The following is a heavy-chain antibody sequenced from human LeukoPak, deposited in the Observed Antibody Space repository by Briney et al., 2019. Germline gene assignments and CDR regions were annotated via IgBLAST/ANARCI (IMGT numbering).Heavy chain of an antibody. CDR3: ARSESNGYDFDY. D-gene: IGHD5-12*01. V-gene: IGHV4-4*02. J-gene: IGHJ4*02. CDR1: GGSISRSNW. Sequence: SETLSLTCAVSGGSISRSNWWSWVRQPPGKGLEWIGEIYHSGSTNYNPSLKSRVTISVDKSKNQFSLKLSSVTAADTAVYYCARSESNGYDFDYWGQGTLVTVSS. CDR2: IYHSGST.